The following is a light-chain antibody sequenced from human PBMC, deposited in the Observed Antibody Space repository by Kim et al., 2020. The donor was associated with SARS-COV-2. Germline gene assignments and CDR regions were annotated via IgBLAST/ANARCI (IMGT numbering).Light chain of an antibody. J-gene: IGKJ4*01. V-gene: IGKV3-20*01. CDR2: GAS. CDR3: QQYADSPLT. CDR1: QSISSTY. Sequence: SPGERAALSCRASQSISSTYLAWYQQKPGQAPRLLIYGASRSATGIPDRFSGSGSGTDFTLTVSRLEPEDFAVYYCQQYADSPLTFGGGTKVDIK.